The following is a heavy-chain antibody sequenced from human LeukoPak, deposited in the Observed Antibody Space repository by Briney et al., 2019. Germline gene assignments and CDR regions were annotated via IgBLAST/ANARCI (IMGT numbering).Heavy chain of an antibody. J-gene: IGHJ1*01. CDR3: TKGSSGSGVKIQP. CDR1: GFTFNKYA. Sequence: GGSLRLSCAASGFTFNKYAMSWVRQAPGKGLEWVSTISGSGAGTHYAHSVEGRFTISRDNSKNTVYLQIERVSGEDTARYYCTKGSSGSGVKIQPWGQGTVVVVSS. V-gene: IGHV3-23*01. CDR2: ISGSGAGT. D-gene: IGHD3-10*01.